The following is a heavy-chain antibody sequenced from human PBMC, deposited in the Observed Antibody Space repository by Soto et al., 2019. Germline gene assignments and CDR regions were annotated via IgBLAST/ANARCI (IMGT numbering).Heavy chain of an antibody. CDR1: GCTFTGCY. Sequence: ASLEVSCKASGCTFTGCYMHWVRQAPGQGLEWMGWINPDSGDRRYAQKFQGRVTMTRDTSMSTVYMELSRVRSDDTAMYYCARSEEWELLRGAFDIWGQGTMVTVSS. CDR2: INPDSGDR. D-gene: IGHD2-15*01. J-gene: IGHJ3*02. CDR3: ARSEEWELLRGAFDI. V-gene: IGHV1-2*02.